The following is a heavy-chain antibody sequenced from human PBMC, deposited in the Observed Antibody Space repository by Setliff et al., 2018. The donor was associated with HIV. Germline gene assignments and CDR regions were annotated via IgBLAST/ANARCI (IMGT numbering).Heavy chain of an antibody. D-gene: IGHD3-3*01. CDR3: ARVPFTTGFDY. J-gene: IGHJ4*02. CDR2: INHSGNT. V-gene: IGHV4-34*10. CDR1: GGSFSDCY. Sequence: PSETLSLTCVVYGGSFSDCYWSWIRQPPGKGLEWIGEINHSGNTTYNPSLKSRVTMSVDTTKNHFSLKLSSVTAADTAVFYCARVPFTTGFDYWGQGILVTVSS.